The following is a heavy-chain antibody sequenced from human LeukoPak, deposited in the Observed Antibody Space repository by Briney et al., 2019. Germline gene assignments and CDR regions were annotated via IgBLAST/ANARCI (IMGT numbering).Heavy chain of an antibody. CDR3: ANVAKRPYFFYDMDV. V-gene: IGHV1-18*01. D-gene: IGHD5-12*01. J-gene: IGHJ6*03. CDR2: MSSDSGNT. Sequence: ASVKVSCKTSGHSINTYGITWVRQTPGQGLERIGWMSSDSGNTNYADKFQGRVTITRDTSRTTAYMELRSLRSDDTAVYFCANVAKRPYFFYDMDVWGAGTPVTVSS. CDR1: GHSINTYG.